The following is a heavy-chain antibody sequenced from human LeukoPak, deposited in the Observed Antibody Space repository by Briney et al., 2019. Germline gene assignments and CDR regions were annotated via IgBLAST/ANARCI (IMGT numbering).Heavy chain of an antibody. CDR3: AKDFSSGWPGYFDF. CDR2: IRASDGCT. D-gene: IGHD6-19*01. J-gene: IGHJ4*02. CDR1: GFTFNNYA. Sequence: GGSLRPSCAASGFTFNNYAMSWVRQAPGKGLEWVSSIRASDGCTYYADSVKGRFAISRDNSKNTLYLQMSYLRAEDTAVYYCAKDFSSGWPGYFDFWGQGTLATVSS. V-gene: IGHV3-23*01.